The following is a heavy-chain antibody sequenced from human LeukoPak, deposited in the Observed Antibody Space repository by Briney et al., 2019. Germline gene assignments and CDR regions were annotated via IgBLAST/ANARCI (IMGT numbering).Heavy chain of an antibody. V-gene: IGHV1-46*01. CDR1: GYTLTSFD. Sequence: ASVKVSCKASGYTLTSFDVNWVRQATGQGLEWMGIINPSGGSTSYAQKFQGRVTMTRDTSTSTVYMELSSLRSEDTAVYYCASPRQPSGYGIDYWGQGTLVTVSS. CDR3: ASPRQPSGYGIDY. J-gene: IGHJ4*02. CDR2: INPSGGST. D-gene: IGHD5-12*01.